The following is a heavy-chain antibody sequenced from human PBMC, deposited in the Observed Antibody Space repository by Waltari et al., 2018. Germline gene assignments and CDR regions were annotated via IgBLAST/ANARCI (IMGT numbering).Heavy chain of an antibody. CDR3: ARRKRITMIVVVITTFDY. CDR2: ISSSGSTI. J-gene: IGHJ4*02. V-gene: IGHV3-48*03. CDR1: GFTFSSYE. Sequence: EVQLVESGGGLVQPGGSLRLSCAASGFTFSSYEMNWVRQAPGKGLEWVSYISSSGSTIYYADAVKGRFTISRDNTKNSLYLQMNSLRAEDTAVYYCARRKRITMIVVVITTFDYWGQGTLVTVSS. D-gene: IGHD3-22*01.